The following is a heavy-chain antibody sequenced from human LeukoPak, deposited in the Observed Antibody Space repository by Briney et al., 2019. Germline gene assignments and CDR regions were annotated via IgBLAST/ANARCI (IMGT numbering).Heavy chain of an antibody. J-gene: IGHJ4*02. CDR2: ISWNSGSI. V-gene: IGHV3-9*01. D-gene: IGHD6-13*01. CDR3: AKDRHSSNWYFDY. Sequence: PGGSLRLSCAASGFTFDDYAMHWVRQAPGKGLEWVSGISWNSGSIGYADSVKGRFTISRDNAKNSLYLQMNSLRAEDTALYYCAKDRHSSNWYFDYWGQGTLVTVSS. CDR1: GFTFDDYA.